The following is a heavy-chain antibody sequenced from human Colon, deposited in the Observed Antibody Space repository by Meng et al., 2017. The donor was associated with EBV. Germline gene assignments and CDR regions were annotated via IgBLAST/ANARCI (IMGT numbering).Heavy chain of an antibody. CDR1: GGPLSSRNW. J-gene: IGHJ4*02. V-gene: IGHV4-4*02. D-gene: IGHD2-21*02. CDR2: IYHSGST. CDR3: ARVGAYCGGDCYHPR. Sequence: LQGSGPGPVKPSGTLSLTCAVSGGPLSSRNWWSWVRQPPGKGLEWIGEIYHSGSTNYNPSLKSRVTISVDESKNQFSLRLSSVTAADTAVYYCARVGAYCGGDCYHPRWGQGTLVTVSS.